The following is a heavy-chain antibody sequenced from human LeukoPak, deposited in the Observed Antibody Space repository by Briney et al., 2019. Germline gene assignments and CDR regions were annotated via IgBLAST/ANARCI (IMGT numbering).Heavy chain of an antibody. CDR2: ISSSSSTI. CDR1: VFTFSSYS. Sequence: PGGSLRLSCAASVFTFSSYSMNWVRQAQGKGLKWVSYISSSSSTIYYADSVKGRFTISRDNAKNSLYLQMNSLRAEDTAVYYCARRSVGYYYAFDIWGQGTMVTVSS. J-gene: IGHJ3*02. D-gene: IGHD3-22*01. CDR3: ARRSVGYYYAFDI. V-gene: IGHV3-48*04.